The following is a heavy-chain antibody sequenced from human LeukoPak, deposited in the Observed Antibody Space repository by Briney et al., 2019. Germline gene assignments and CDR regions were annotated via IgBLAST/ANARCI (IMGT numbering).Heavy chain of an antibody. Sequence: ASVQVSCKATGYSFTSYYMHWVRQAPGQGLEWMGIINPSGGSTSYAQKFQGRVTMTRDTSTSTVYMELSSLRSEDTAVYYCVPMLDYFDYWGQGTLVTVSS. CDR2: INPSGGST. D-gene: IGHD3-10*02. V-gene: IGHV1-46*01. J-gene: IGHJ4*02. CDR1: GYSFTSYY. CDR3: VPMLDYFDY.